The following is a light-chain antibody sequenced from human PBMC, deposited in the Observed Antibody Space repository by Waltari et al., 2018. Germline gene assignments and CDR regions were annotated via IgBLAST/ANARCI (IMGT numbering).Light chain of an antibody. CDR3: ETGGFGIWR. Sequence: QLILTQSPSASASLGASVKLSCTLRSGHSNDAIAWLQRQPEKGPRHLMKVNSDGSYIKGDGIPDRFAGSSSGADRYLTISSLQSEDEADYYCETGGFGIWRFGGGTKLTVL. CDR2: VNSDGSY. J-gene: IGLJ2*01. CDR1: SGHSNDA. V-gene: IGLV4-69*01.